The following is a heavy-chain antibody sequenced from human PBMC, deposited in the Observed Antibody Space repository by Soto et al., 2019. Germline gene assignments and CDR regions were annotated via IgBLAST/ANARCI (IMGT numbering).Heavy chain of an antibody. CDR2: ISGSGGST. CDR1: RFTFSDYA. D-gene: IGHD6-13*01. V-gene: IGHV3-23*01. J-gene: IGHJ5*02. Sequence: PGGSLRLSCAASRFTFSDYAMSWVRQAPGKGLEWVSAISGSGGSTYYADSVKGRFTISRDNSKNTLYLQMNSLRAEETAVYYCAKDSSSSWYRGRNWFDPWGQGTLVTVSS. CDR3: AKDSSSSWYRGRNWFDP.